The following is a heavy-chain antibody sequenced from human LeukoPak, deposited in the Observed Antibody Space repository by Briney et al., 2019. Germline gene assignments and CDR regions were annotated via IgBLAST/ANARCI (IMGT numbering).Heavy chain of an antibody. Sequence: GGSLRLSCAASGFTFSSYSMNWVRQAPGKGLEWVSAISGSGGTTYYADSVKGRFTISRDNSKNTLYLQMNSLRAEDTAIYYCAKRTSTNIYCSGGSCYFDFWGQGTLVTVSS. D-gene: IGHD2-15*01. CDR2: ISGSGGTT. V-gene: IGHV3-23*01. J-gene: IGHJ4*02. CDR3: AKRTSTNIYCSGGSCYFDF. CDR1: GFTFSSYS.